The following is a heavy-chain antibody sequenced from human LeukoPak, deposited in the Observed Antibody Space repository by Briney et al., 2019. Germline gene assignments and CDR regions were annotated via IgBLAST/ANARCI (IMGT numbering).Heavy chain of an antibody. Sequence: GGSLRLSCAASGFPFNINGMSWVRQAPGKGLEWVSSVGGGNDIHYADSVKGRFTGSRDDAKSTVYLQMNSLRVKDTAIYFCAKDATPGNSIWDHFDSWGQGTLVTVSS. V-gene: IGHV3-23*01. D-gene: IGHD1-7*01. CDR3: AKDATPGNSIWDHFDS. J-gene: IGHJ4*02. CDR1: GFPFNING. CDR2: VGGGNDI.